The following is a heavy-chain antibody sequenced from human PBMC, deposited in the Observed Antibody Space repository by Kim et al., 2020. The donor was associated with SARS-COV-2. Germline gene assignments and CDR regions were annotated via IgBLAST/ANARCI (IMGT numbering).Heavy chain of an antibody. J-gene: IGHJ3*02. V-gene: IGHV4-39*01. Sequence: SRVTISVDTSKNQFSLKLSSVTAADTAVYYCARHRRVRGYSYGQVGAFDIWGQGTMVTVSS. D-gene: IGHD5-18*01. CDR3: ARHRRVRGYSYGQVGAFDI.